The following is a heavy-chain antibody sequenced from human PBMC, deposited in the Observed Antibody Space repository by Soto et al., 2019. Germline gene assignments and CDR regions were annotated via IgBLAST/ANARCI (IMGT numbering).Heavy chain of an antibody. CDR2: ISGSGGST. D-gene: IGHD2-8*01. CDR1: GFTFSSYA. J-gene: IGHJ6*02. Sequence: GGSLRLSCAASGFTFSSYAMSWVHQAPGKGLEWVSAISGSGGSTYYADSVKGWFTIYRDNSKNTLYLQMNSLGAEDTAVYYCAKGSYCTNGVCTPDYYYYGMDVWGQGTTVTVSS. V-gene: IGHV3-23*01. CDR3: AKGSYCTNGVCTPDYYYYGMDV.